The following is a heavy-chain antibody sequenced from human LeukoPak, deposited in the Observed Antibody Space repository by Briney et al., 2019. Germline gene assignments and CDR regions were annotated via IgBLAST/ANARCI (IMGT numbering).Heavy chain of an antibody. J-gene: IGHJ4*02. D-gene: IGHD3-9*01. Sequence: GGSLRLSCVASGFTFSHYTMHWVRQAPGKGLEWVAVIWYDGSNKYYADSVKGRFTISRDNSKNTLYLQMNSLRAEDTAVYYCAKDSSTFYDIYCFDYWGQGTLVTVSS. CDR1: GFTFSHYT. V-gene: IGHV3-30-3*01. CDR3: AKDSSTFYDIYCFDY. CDR2: IWYDGSNK.